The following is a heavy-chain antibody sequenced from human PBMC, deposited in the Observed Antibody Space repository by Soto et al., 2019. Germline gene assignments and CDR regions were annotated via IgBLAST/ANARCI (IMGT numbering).Heavy chain of an antibody. CDR1: GGSISSGDYY. CDR2: IYYSGST. CDR3: ASTSYGYTFYDS. J-gene: IGHJ4*02. D-gene: IGHD5-18*01. V-gene: IGHV4-30-4*01. Sequence: QVQLQESGPGLVKPSQTLSLTCTVSGGSISSGDYYWSWIRQPPGKGLEWIGYIYYSGSTYYNPSPXSXLTISVDTSKIQFSLQLSAVTAADTAVYYCASTSYGYTFYDSWGQGTLVTVSS.